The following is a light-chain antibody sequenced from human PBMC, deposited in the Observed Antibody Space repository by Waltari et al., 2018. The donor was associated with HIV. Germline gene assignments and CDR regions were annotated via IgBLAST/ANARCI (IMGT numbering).Light chain of an antibody. Sequence: QSALTQPASVSGSFGQSITISCTGTSSDVGSYNLVSWYQHHPGQAPKLIIYEVSKRPSGVANRCSGSKSSNTASLTGSGRQAKDEADYYCCSYAGNSIPFGGGTKLTVL. CDR3: CSYAGNSIP. CDR2: EVS. V-gene: IGLV2-23*02. J-gene: IGLJ2*01. CDR1: SSDVGSYNL.